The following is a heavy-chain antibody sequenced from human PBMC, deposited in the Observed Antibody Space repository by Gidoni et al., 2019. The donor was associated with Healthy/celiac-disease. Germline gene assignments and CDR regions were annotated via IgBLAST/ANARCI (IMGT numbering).Heavy chain of an antibody. CDR2: IRSKAYGGTT. D-gene: IGHD3-3*01. CDR3: TRGVYYDYHSGDWYFDL. V-gene: IGHV3-49*05. CDR1: GFTLGAYA. Sequence: EVQLVESGGGLVKPGRSLRLSCTASGFTLGAYAMRWFRQAPGKGLGWVGFIRSKAYGGTTEYAASVKGRFTISRDDSKSIAYLQMNSLKTEDTAVYYCTRGVYYDYHSGDWYFDLWGRGTLVTVSS. J-gene: IGHJ2*01.